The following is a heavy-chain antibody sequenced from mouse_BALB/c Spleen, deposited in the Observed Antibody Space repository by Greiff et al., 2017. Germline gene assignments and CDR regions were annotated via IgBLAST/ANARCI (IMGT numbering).Heavy chain of an antibody. CDR1: GDSITSGY. J-gene: IGHJ4*01. Sequence: VQLQQSGPSLVKPSQTLSLTCSVTGDSITSGYWNWIRKFPGNKLEYMGYISYSGSTYYNPSLKSRISITRDTSKNQYYLQLNSVTTEDTATYYCARLRNYGPYYAMDYWGQGSSVTVSS. D-gene: IGHD1-2*01. V-gene: IGHV3-8*02. CDR3: ARLRNYGPYYAMDY. CDR2: ISYSGST.